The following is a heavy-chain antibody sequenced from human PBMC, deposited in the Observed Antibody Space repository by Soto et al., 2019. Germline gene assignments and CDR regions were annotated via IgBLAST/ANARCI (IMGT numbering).Heavy chain of an antibody. V-gene: IGHV4-59*01. D-gene: IGHD1-26*01. J-gene: IGHJ4*02. CDR3: AREYPVHSAYFDY. Sequence: LSLTCTVSGASISRYYWSWIRQSPGKGLEWIGYMYYSGNANYNPSLRSRITISVDTSKNQFSLNLNSVTAADTAVYYCAREYPVHSAYFDYWGQGILVTVSS. CDR1: GASISRYY. CDR2: MYYSGNA.